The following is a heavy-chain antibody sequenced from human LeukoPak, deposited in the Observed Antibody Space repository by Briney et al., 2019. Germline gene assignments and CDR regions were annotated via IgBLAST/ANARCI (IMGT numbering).Heavy chain of an antibody. Sequence: ASVKVSCKASGYTFTSYDINWVRRATGQGLEWMGWMNPNSGNTGYAQKFQGRVTMTRNTSISTAYMELSSLRSEDTAVYYCARMFVAGTPDYYYGMDVWGQGTTVTVSS. CDR1: GYTFTSYD. D-gene: IGHD6-19*01. V-gene: IGHV1-8*01. J-gene: IGHJ6*02. CDR3: ARMFVAGTPDYYYGMDV. CDR2: MNPNSGNT.